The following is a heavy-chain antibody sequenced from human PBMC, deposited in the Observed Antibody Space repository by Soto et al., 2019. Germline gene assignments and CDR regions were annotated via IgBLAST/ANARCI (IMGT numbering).Heavy chain of an antibody. V-gene: IGHV4-59*01. Sequence: QMQLQESGPGLVKPSETLSLTCSVSGASISSYYYTWIRQTPGKGLEWIGYISLGGSSNYNPSFKRRVIIAVDTSKNHFSVRLSSVTAADTAVYYWAWAYYDTKGYSLAPWGQGTLVTVSS. J-gene: IGHJ5*02. CDR3: AWAYYDTKGYSLAP. CDR1: GASISSYY. CDR2: ISLGGSS. D-gene: IGHD3-16*01.